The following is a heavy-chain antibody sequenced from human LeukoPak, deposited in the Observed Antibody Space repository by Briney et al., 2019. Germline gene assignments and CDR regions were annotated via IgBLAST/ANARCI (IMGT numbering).Heavy chain of an antibody. Sequence: SETLSLTCTVSGGSISSYYWSWIRQPPGKGLEWIGYIYYSGSTNYNPSLKSRVTISVDTSKNQFSLKLSSVTAADTAVYYCARGPLYYDSSGYYYPDYWGRGTLVTVPS. CDR3: ARGPLYYDSSGYYYPDY. CDR2: IYYSGST. D-gene: IGHD3-22*01. V-gene: IGHV4-59*01. J-gene: IGHJ4*02. CDR1: GGSISSYY.